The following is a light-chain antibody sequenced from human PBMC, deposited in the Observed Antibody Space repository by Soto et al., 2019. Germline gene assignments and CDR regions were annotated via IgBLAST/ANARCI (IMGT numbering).Light chain of an antibody. CDR2: LTS. J-gene: IGKJ5*01. CDR1: QSLLYRNGNNY. V-gene: IGKV2-28*01. Sequence: DIVMTQSPLSLPVTPGAPASISCRSSQSLLYRNGNNYLNWYLQKPGQSPQLLIYLTSYRASGGPVRFSGSGSGTDFTLKISRVEAEDVGVYYCLQALQTPPTFGQGTRLEIK. CDR3: LQALQTPPT.